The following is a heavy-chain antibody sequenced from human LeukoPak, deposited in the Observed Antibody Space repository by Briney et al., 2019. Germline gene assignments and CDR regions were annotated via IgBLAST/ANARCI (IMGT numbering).Heavy chain of an antibody. J-gene: IGHJ5*02. D-gene: IGHD6-19*01. CDR2: MNPNSGNT. CDR1: GYTFTTYD. V-gene: IGHV1-8*01. Sequence: ASVKVSCKASGYTFTTYDINWVRQATGQGLEWMGWMNPNSGNTGYTQKFQGRVTMTRNTSISTAYMELSSLRSEDTAVYYCARGRGSGHKENWFDPWGQGTMVTVSS. CDR3: ARGRGSGHKENWFDP.